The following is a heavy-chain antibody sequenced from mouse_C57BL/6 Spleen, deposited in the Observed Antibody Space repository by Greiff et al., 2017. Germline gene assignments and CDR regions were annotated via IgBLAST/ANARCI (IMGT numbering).Heavy chain of an antibody. Sequence: QVQLQQPGAELVRPGSSVKLSCKASGYTFPSYWMDWVQQRPGQGLEWIGNIYPSDSETHYNQKFKDKATLTVDKSSSTAYMQLSSLTSEDSAVYYCARGDVLLLYAMDYWGQGTSVTVSS. V-gene: IGHV1-61*01. CDR3: ARGDVLLLYAMDY. CDR2: IYPSDSET. J-gene: IGHJ4*01. CDR1: GYTFPSYW. D-gene: IGHD1-1*01.